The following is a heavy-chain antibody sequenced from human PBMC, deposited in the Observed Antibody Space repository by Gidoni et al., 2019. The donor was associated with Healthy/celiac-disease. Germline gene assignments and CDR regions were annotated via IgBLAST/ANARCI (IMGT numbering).Heavy chain of an antibody. CDR1: GFTFSSYG. CDR3: AQDIVVVVAATDGIQH. CDR2: ISYDGSNK. V-gene: IGHV3-30*03. Sequence: QVQLVESGGGVVQPGRSLRLSCAASGFTFSSYGMHWVRQAPGKGLEVVAVISYDGSNKYYADSVKGRFTISRDNSKNTLYLQMNSLRAEDTAVYYCAQDIVVVVAATDGIQHWGQGTLVTVSS. D-gene: IGHD2-15*01. J-gene: IGHJ1*01.